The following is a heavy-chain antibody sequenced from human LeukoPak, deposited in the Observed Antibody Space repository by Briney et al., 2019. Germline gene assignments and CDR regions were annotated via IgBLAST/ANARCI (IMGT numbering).Heavy chain of an antibody. J-gene: IGHJ4*02. CDR2: ISSSGGST. CDR3: AKGGAQV. CDR1: GFTFSSDA. V-gene: IGHV3-23*01. D-gene: IGHD1-26*01. Sequence: GSLSLSCAASGFTFSSDAMRWVRQAPGKGLEWVSAISSSGGSTYYADSVRGRFIISRDSSKNTLYLQMNNLRAEDTAVYYCAKGGAQVGGQGTLVTVSS.